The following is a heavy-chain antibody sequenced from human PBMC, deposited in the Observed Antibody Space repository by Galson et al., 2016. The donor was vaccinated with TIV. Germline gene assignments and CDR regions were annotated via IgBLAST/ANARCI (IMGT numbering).Heavy chain of an antibody. CDR2: INPITGIT. J-gene: IGHJ4*02. D-gene: IGHD3-22*01. CDR1: GYTSTRHY. Sequence: SVKVSCKASGYTSTRHYMHWVRQAPGQWLEWMGIINPITGITTYAQNFQGRVTMTRDTSTSTVQMELSSLRSEDTAVYYCARWFDSSGYYYFDYWGQGSLITVSS. V-gene: IGHV1-46*01. CDR3: ARWFDSSGYYYFDY.